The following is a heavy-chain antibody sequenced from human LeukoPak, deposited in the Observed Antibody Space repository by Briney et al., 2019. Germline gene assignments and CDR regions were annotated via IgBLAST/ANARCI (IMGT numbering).Heavy chain of an antibody. D-gene: IGHD1-26*01. CDR1: GFSFSDYY. Sequence: GGSLRLSCVASGFSFSDYYMSWIRQPPGKGLEWVSYISSSGSHTNYADSVTGRFTISRNNAKKSLHLQMNSLRAEDTAVYYCARHPDGSLSLDYWGQGTLVTVSS. CDR3: ARHPDGSLSLDY. CDR2: ISSSGSHT. V-gene: IGHV3-11*03. J-gene: IGHJ4*02.